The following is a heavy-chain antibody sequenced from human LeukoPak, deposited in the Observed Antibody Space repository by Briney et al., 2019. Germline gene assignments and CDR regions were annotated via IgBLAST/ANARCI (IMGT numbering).Heavy chain of an antibody. CDR1: GYTFSSCA. D-gene: IGHD3-22*01. CDR2: IDTKTGNP. CDR3: AIHPSDSSGYLSY. Sequence: ASVEVSCKASGYTFSSCAINRVRQAPGQGLEYMGWIDTKTGNPTYAQGFTGRFVFSLDTSVSTAYLQISSLKAEDTAVYYCAIHPSDSSGYLSYWGQGALVTVSS. J-gene: IGHJ4*02. V-gene: IGHV7-4-1*02.